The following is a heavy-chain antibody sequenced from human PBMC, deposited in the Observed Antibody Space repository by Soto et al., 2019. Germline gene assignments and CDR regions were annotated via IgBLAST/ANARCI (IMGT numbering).Heavy chain of an antibody. Sequence: QVQLQESGPGLVKPSETLCLTCTVSGGSISSYYWSWIRQPPGKGLEWIGYIYYSASTNYNPSLKSRVTISVDTSKNQFSLKLSSVTAADTAVYYCVTSSAAGLDYWGQGTLVTVSS. CDR3: VTSSAAGLDY. CDR2: IYYSAST. CDR1: GGSISSYY. V-gene: IGHV4-59*01. J-gene: IGHJ4*01. D-gene: IGHD6-13*01.